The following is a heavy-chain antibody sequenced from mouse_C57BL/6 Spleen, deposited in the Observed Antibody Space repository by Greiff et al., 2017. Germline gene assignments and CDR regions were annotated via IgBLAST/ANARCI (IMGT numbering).Heavy chain of an antibody. J-gene: IGHJ3*01. CDR3: ALTTTVVEGFAD. Sequence: QVQLKQSGAELVRPGTSVKVSCKASGYAFTNYLIEWVKQRPGQGLEWIGVINPGSGGTNYNEKFKGKATLTADKSSSAAYMQLSSLTSEDSAVYFCALTTTVVEGFADWGQGTLVTVSA. CDR2: INPGSGGT. D-gene: IGHD1-1*01. CDR1: GYAFTNYL. V-gene: IGHV1-54*01.